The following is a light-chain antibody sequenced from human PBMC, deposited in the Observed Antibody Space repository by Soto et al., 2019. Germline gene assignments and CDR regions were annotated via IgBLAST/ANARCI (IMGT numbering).Light chain of an antibody. CDR2: AAS. J-gene: IGKJ1*01. V-gene: IGKV1-39*01. Sequence: DIQMTQSPSSLSASVGDRVTITCRASQRISTYLNWYQQKPWKAPKLLIYAASTLQSGVPSRFSGSGSGTDFSLTISSLQPENSATYYCLQSYSTPWTFGQVTKVEIK. CDR1: QRISTY. CDR3: LQSYSTPWT.